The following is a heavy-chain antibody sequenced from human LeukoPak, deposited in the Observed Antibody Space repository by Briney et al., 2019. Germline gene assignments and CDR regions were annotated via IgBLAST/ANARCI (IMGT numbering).Heavy chain of an antibody. CDR2: IKQDGGEK. CDR3: ARSDSNTWYSLHDY. Sequence: PGGSLRLSCAASGFTFSTYWMSWVRQAPGKGLEWVANIKQDGGEKNYVDSVKGRFTISRDNAENSLYLQMNSLRAEDTAVYYCARSDSNTWYSLHDYWGQGTLVTVSS. CDR1: GFTFSTYW. D-gene: IGHD6-13*01. V-gene: IGHV3-7*01. J-gene: IGHJ4*02.